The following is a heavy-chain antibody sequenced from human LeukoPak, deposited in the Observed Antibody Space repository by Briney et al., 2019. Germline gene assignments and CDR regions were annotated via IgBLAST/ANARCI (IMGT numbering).Heavy chain of an antibody. D-gene: IGHD2-2*01. CDR2: IYYSGST. V-gene: IGHV4-59*01. J-gene: IGHJ4*02. CDR1: GGSISSYY. Sequence: SETLSLTCTVSGGSISSYYWSWIRQPPGKGLEWIGYIYYSGSTNDNPSLKSRVTISVDTSKNQFSLKLSSVTAADTAVYYCAREMGYCSSTSCLNYYFDYWGQGTLVTVSS. CDR3: AREMGYCSSTSCLNYYFDY.